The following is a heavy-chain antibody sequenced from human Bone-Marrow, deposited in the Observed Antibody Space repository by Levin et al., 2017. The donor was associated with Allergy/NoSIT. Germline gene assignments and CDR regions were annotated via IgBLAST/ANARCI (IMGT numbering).Heavy chain of an antibody. CDR2: IYHRGST. CDR1: GGSINNGGYY. J-gene: IGHJ4*02. V-gene: IGHV4-31*03. CDR3: AGHLMTTVTDVDH. D-gene: IGHD4-17*01. Sequence: SQTLSLTCTVSGGSINNGGYYWSWIRHRPGKGLEWIGYIYHRGSTHYNPSLESRVTMSVDTSQNQFSLKLSSVTAADTAVYYCAGHLMTTVTDVDHWGQGALVTVSS.